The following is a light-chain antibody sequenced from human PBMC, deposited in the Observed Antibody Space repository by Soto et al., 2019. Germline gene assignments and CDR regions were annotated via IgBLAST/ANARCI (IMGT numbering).Light chain of an antibody. V-gene: IGLV1-47*01. J-gene: IGLJ2*01. CDR3: AAWDDSLSGPV. Sequence: QSVLTQPPSASGTPGQRVTISCSGSRSNIGSNYVYWYQQLPGTAPKLLIYRNNQRPSGVPDRFSGSKSGTSASLAISGLRSEDEAHYCCAAWDDSLSGPVFGGGTKVTVL. CDR1: RSNIGSNY. CDR2: RNN.